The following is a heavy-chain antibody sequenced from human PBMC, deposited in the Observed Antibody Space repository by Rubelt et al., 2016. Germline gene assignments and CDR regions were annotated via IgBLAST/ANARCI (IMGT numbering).Heavy chain of an antibody. V-gene: IGHV4-38-2*02. J-gene: IGHJ4*02. Sequence: QVQLQESGPGLVKPSETLSLTCTVSGYSISSGYYWGWIRQPPGKGLEWIGSIYHSGSTYYNPSLKSRVTISVDTSKNQFSLKLSSLTAADTAVYYCARDHSSGWYLEGFFDYWGQGTLVTVSS. D-gene: IGHD6-19*01. CDR1: GYSISSGYY. CDR3: ARDHSSGWYLEGFFDY. CDR2: IYHSGST.